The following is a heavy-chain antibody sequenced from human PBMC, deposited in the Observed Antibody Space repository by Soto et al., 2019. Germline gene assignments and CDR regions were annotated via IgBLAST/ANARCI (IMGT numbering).Heavy chain of an antibody. D-gene: IGHD6-19*01. CDR3: ARDRLRGGWPEYSHH. V-gene: IGHV3-66*01. CDR1: GFTVSSNY. J-gene: IGHJ1*01. CDR2: IYSGGST. Sequence: EVQLVESGGGLVQPGGSLRLSCAASGFTVSSNYMSWVRQAPGKGLEWVSVIYSGGSTYYADSVKGRFTISRDNSKNTLYLQLNSLRAEDTAVYYCARDRLRGGWPEYSHHGGQGTLVTVSS.